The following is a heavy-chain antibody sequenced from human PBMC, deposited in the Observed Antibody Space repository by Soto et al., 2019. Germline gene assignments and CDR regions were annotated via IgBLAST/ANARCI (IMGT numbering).Heavy chain of an antibody. V-gene: IGHV4-59*01. CDR3: AVGGGPKSGMDV. D-gene: IGHD3-16*01. Sequence: TVSGGSISSYYWSWIRQPPGKGLEWIGYIYYSGSTNYNPSLKSRVTISVDTSKNQFSLKLSSVTAADTAVYYCAVGGGPKSGMDVWGQGTTVTVSS. CDR1: GGSISSYY. J-gene: IGHJ6*02. CDR2: IYYSGST.